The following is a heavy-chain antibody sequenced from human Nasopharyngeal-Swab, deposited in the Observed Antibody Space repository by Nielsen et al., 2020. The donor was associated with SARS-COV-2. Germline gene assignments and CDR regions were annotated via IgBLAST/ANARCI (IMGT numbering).Heavy chain of an antibody. Sequence: WIRQPPGKALEWLALIYWDDDKRYSPSLKSRLTITKDTSKNQVVLTMTNMDPVDTATYYCAHSLHYYGSGSLFSNYHYYYMDVWGKGTTVTVSS. J-gene: IGHJ6*03. CDR2: IYWDDDK. V-gene: IGHV2-5*02. CDR3: AHSLHYYGSGSLFSNYHYYYMDV. D-gene: IGHD3-10*01.